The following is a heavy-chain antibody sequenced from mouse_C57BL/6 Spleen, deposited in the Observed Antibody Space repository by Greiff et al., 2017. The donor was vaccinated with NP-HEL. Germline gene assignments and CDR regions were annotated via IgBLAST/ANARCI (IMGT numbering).Heavy chain of an antibody. CDR2: IYPYNGVS. V-gene: IGHV1-31*01. CDR1: GYSFTGYY. Sequence: VHVKQSGPELVKPGASVKISCKASGYSFTGYYMHWVKQSHGNILDWIGYIYPYNGVSSYNQKFKGKATLTVDKSSSTAYMELRSLTSEDSAVYYCARGQTTVVAKDYYAMDYWGQGTSVTVSS. D-gene: IGHD1-1*01. CDR3: ARGQTTVVAKDYYAMDY. J-gene: IGHJ4*01.